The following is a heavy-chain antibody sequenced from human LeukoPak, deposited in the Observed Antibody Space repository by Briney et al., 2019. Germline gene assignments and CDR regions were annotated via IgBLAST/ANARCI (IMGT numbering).Heavy chain of an antibody. Sequence: GGSLRLSCAGTGFAINMFAIDWVRQAPGKGLEWVSGLSRGGSTTNYADSVKGRFTISRDKSQNSVFLQLNSLRPEDTAVYYCARLQRIRHCCEGVCREGDYFDYWGQGTLVTVSS. CDR1: GFAINMFA. D-gene: IGHD4-11*01. J-gene: IGHJ4*02. CDR3: ARLQRIRHCCEGVCREGDYFDY. CDR2: LSRGGSTT. V-gene: IGHV3-23*01.